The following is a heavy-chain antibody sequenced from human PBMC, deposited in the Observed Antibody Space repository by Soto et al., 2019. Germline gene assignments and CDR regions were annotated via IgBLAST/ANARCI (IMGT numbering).Heavy chain of an antibody. CDR2: ISYSVNT. J-gene: IGHJ4*02. CDR3: ARAPMVISRSYCDC. V-gene: IGHV4-59*01. Sequence: SETLSLTCTVSGGCISNFYWSWIRQPPGKGLEWIGYISYSVNTNYNPSLKSRVSISVDTSKNQLSLNLTSVTAADTAVYYCARAPMVISRSYCDCWGKRTPVNGSS. CDR1: GGCISNFY. D-gene: IGHD2-21*01.